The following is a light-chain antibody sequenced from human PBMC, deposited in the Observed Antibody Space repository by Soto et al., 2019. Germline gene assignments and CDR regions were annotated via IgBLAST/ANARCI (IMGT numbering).Light chain of an antibody. V-gene: IGKV3-20*01. CDR2: GAS. Sequence: EIVLTQSPDTLSLSPGERATLSCRASQAVSSTYLAWYQQRLGQAPRLLIFGASSRATGIPDRFSGSGSGTDFTLSISRLEPEDFAVYYCQLYSNSPPMYTFGQGTKVDNK. CDR1: QAVSSTY. J-gene: IGKJ2*01. CDR3: QLYSNSPPMYT.